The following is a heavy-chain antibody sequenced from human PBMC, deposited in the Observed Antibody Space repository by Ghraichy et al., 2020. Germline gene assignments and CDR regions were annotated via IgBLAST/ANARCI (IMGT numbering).Heavy chain of an antibody. CDR1: GFTFDDNA. V-gene: IGHV3-9*01. Sequence: SLNISCAASGFTFDDNAMHWVRQAPGKGLEWVSGINWNSGRIDYADSVKGRFTISRDNAKNSLYLQMNSLRTEDTALYFCAKDIGSSSSRYYYYGMDVWGQGTTVTVSS. CDR3: AKDIGSSSSRYYYYGMDV. J-gene: IGHJ6*02. CDR2: INWNSGRI. D-gene: IGHD6-6*01.